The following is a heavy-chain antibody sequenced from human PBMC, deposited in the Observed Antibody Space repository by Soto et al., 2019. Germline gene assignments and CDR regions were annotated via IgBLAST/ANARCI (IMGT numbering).Heavy chain of an antibody. CDR1: GFSFSSFA. CDR2: IGDSGAST. V-gene: IGHV3-23*01. J-gene: IGHJ6*04. Sequence: EVLLLESGGGLVQPGGSLRLSCEASGFSFSSFAMNWVRQAPGKGLEWVSAIGDSGASTYYADSVKGRFTISRDNSRNTLYLKLNSLRSEDTAVYYCAKWVELDVWGNGTTVTVSS. D-gene: IGHD1-26*01. CDR3: AKWVELDV.